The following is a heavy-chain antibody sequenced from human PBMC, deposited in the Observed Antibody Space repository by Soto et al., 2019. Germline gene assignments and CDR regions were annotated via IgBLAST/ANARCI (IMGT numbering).Heavy chain of an antibody. CDR3: TTDTPALSSGYYIYILDAFDI. D-gene: IGHD3-22*01. Sequence: GGSLRLSCAASGFTFSNAWMSWVRQAPGKGLEWVGRIKSKTDGGTTDYAAPVKGRFTISRDDSKNTLYLQMNSLKTEDTAVYYCTTDTPALSSGYYIYILDAFDIWGQGTMVTVSS. J-gene: IGHJ3*02. CDR1: GFTFSNAW. V-gene: IGHV3-15*01. CDR2: IKSKTDGGTT.